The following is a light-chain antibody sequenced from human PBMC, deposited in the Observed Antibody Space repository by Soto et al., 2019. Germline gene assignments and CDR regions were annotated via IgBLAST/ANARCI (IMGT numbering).Light chain of an antibody. CDR2: DVS. Sequence: QSALTQPASVSGSPGQSITIYCTGTSSDVGGYKYVSWYQQYPGKAPKLLIYDVSNRPSGVSDRFSGSKSGNTASLTISGLQAEDEADYYCTSYSSTSTLIFGGGTKVTVL. J-gene: IGLJ2*01. V-gene: IGLV2-14*03. CDR1: SSDVGGYKY. CDR3: TSYSSTSTLI.